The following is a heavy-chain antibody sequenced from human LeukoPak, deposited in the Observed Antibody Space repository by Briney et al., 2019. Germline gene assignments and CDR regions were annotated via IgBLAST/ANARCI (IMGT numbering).Heavy chain of an antibody. Sequence: LTGGSLRLSCAASGFTLSSYAMSWVRQAPGKGLEWVSAISDSGNTYHADSVKGRFTISRDSSKNTLFLQMNRLRPEDAAVYYCAKAPVTTCRGAYCYPFDYWGKGTLVTVSS. CDR2: ISDSGNT. V-gene: IGHV3-23*01. J-gene: IGHJ4*02. D-gene: IGHD2-21*01. CDR3: AKAPVTTCRGAYCYPFDY. CDR1: GFTLSSYA.